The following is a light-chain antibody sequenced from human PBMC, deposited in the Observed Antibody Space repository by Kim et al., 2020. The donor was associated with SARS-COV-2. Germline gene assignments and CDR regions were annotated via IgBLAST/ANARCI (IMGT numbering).Light chain of an antibody. CDR1: QSISSN. Sequence: EIVMTQSPATLSVSPGERVTLSCRASQSISSNLAWYQQKPGQAPRLLIYGASSRATGIPARFSGSGSGTEFTLTISSLQSEDFAVYYCQQYSFWYTFGQGTKLEI. J-gene: IGKJ2*01. CDR2: GAS. CDR3: QQYSFWYT. V-gene: IGKV3-15*01.